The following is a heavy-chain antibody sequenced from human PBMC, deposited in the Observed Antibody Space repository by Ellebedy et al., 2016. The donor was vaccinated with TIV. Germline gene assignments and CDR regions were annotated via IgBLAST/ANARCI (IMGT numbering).Heavy chain of an antibody. CDR2: INPNSGDT. J-gene: IGHJ4*02. D-gene: IGHD3-10*01. V-gene: IGHV1-2*02. CDR3: ARKGSGSSFDY. CDR1: GYTFSGYY. Sequence: ASVKVSCKASGYTFSGYYMFWVRQAPGQGLEWMGWINPNSGDTNYAQKFQDRVTMTRDTSISTAYMELSRLKSDDTAVYYCARKGSGSSFDYWGQGTLVTVSS.